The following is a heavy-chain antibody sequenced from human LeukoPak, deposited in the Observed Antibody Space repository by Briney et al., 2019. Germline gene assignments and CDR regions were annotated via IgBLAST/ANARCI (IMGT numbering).Heavy chain of an antibody. D-gene: IGHD2/OR15-2a*01. CDR3: ASSGYYRIYYFDY. V-gene: IGHV3-66*01. J-gene: IGHJ4*02. CDR1: GFTVSSNY. CDR2: TYSGGST. Sequence: GGSLRLSCAASGFTVSSNYMSWVRQAPGKGREWVSVTYSGGSTYYADSVKGRFTIPRDNSKNTLYLQVTSLRVEDTAVYYCASSGYYRIYYFDYWGQGTLVTVSS.